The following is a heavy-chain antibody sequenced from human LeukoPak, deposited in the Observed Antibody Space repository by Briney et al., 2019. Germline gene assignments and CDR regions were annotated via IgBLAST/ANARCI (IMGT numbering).Heavy chain of an antibody. J-gene: IGHJ4*02. V-gene: IGHV1-2*02. D-gene: IGHD6-19*01. CDR3: ARVTEQWLVFDY. Sequence: ASVKVSCKASGYTFSGYYMHWVRQAPGQGLEWLGWINPNSGGTNYAQKFQGRVTMTRDTSIGTAYMELSRLRSDDTAVYYCARVTEQWLVFDYWGQGSLVTVSS. CDR1: GYTFSGYY. CDR2: INPNSGGT.